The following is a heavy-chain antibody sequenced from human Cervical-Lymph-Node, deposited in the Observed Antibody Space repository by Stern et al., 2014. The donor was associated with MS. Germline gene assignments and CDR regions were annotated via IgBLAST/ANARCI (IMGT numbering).Heavy chain of an antibody. CDR1: GLGLRHYY. J-gene: IGHJ4*02. D-gene: IGHD6-19*01. CDR3: ARKIAVAGSWVGYFDS. V-gene: IGHV3-11*01. CDR2: ISRTDGTT. Sequence: MQLVESGGGLVKPGGSLRLSCVGAGLGLRHYYMAWVRQAPGKGLEWISYISRTDGTTFYADSVRGRFTISRDNAKNSLFLQMNSLRAEDTAVYFCARKIAVAGSWVGYFDSWGQGTLVTVTS.